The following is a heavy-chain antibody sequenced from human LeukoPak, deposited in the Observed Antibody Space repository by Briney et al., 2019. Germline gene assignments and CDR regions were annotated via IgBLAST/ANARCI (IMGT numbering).Heavy chain of an antibody. Sequence: SETLSLTCTVSGGSIGSYYWSWIRQPPGKGLEWIGYIYYSGSTKYNPSLKSRVTISVDTSKNQVSLKLSSVTAADTAVYYCASGSYYFDYWGQGTLVTVSS. CDR2: IYYSGST. CDR1: GGSIGSYY. D-gene: IGHD1-26*01. V-gene: IGHV4-59*01. CDR3: ASGSYYFDY. J-gene: IGHJ4*02.